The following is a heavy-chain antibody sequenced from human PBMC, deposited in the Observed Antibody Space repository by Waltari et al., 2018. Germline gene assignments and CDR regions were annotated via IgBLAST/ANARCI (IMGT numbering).Heavy chain of an antibody. CDR3: ARSTPGLFVDV. J-gene: IGHJ6*02. V-gene: IGHV4-59*01. CDR2: LYYSGST. Sequence: QVQLHESGPGLVRPSETLSLTCTVSGGSMSTYYRRWIRQPPGKGLEWIGYLYYSGSTSYNPSLKSRVTMSLDTSKNQFSLNLTSVTAADTAVYYCARSTPGLFVDVWGQGTTVTVSS. CDR1: GGSMSTYY. D-gene: IGHD2-2*01.